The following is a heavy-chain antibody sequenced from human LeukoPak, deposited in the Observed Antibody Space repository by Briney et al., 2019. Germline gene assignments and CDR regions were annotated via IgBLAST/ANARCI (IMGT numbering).Heavy chain of an antibody. CDR1: GFTFSSYG. CDR3: AKSSSIAAAALDY. D-gene: IGHD6-13*01. Sequence: GGSLRLSCAASGFTFSSYGMHWVRQAPGKGLEWVAVIWYDGSNKYYADSVKGRFTISRDNSKNTLYLQMNSLGAEGTAVYYCAKSSSIAAAALDYWGQGTLVTVSS. V-gene: IGHV3-33*06. J-gene: IGHJ4*02. CDR2: IWYDGSNK.